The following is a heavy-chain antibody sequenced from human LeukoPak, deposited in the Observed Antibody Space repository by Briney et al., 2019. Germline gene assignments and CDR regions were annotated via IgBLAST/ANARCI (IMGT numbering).Heavy chain of an antibody. CDR1: GFTVSSNY. CDR3: ARHYDAGTHFFGVLTIDF. J-gene: IGHJ4*02. D-gene: IGHD3-3*01. V-gene: IGHV3-53*01. Sequence: GGSLRLSCAASGFTVSSNYMSWVRQAPGKGLEWVSVIYSGGSTYYADSVKGRFTISRDNSKNTLYLQMNSLRAEDTAVYYCARHYDAGTHFFGVLTIDFWGQGTLVTVSS. CDR2: IYSGGST.